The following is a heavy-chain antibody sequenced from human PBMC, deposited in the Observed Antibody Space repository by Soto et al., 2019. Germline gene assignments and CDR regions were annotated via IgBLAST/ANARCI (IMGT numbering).Heavy chain of an antibody. D-gene: IGHD3-10*01. V-gene: IGHV4-30-2*01. CDR3: ARGYYGSGSYYNPNLYYYYGMDV. CDR2: MYNSGST. J-gene: IGHJ6*02. Sequence: SETLSLTCAVSGGSISSGGYSWSWIRQPPGKGMEWIGYMYNSGSTYYNPSLKSRVTISVDRSKNQFSLKLISVTAADTAVYYCARGYYGSGSYYNPNLYYYYGMDVWGQGTTVTVSS. CDR1: GGSISSGGYS.